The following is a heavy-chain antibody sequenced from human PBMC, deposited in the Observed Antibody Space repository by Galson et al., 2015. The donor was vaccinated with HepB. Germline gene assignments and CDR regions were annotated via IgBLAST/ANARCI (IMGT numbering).Heavy chain of an antibody. V-gene: IGHV1-69*13. CDR1: GGTFSTYS. D-gene: IGHD3-22*01. J-gene: IGHJ4*02. CDR3: ARDSSGYPFQF. Sequence: SVKVSCKASGGTFSTYSLSWVRQAPGQGLQWMGGIIPTSGAASNARRFQGRVTFTADGSTSTAYMELSNLRSDDTAVYYCARDSSGYPFQFWGQGTLVTVSS. CDR2: IIPTSGAA.